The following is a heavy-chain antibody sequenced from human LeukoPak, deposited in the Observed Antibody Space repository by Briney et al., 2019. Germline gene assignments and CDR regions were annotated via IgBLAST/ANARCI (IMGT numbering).Heavy chain of an antibody. J-gene: IGHJ6*02. Sequence: QPGGSLRLSCAASGFTFSTYWMHWVRQAPGKGLEWVSVIYSGGSTYYADSVKGRFTISRDNSKNTLYLQMNSLRAEDTAVYYCARVFGAESSNSGYDWVPRYYYYGMDVWGQGTTVTVSS. D-gene: IGHD5-12*01. CDR3: ARVFGAESSNSGYDWVPRYYYYGMDV. CDR1: GFTFSTYW. CDR2: IYSGGST. V-gene: IGHV3-66*01.